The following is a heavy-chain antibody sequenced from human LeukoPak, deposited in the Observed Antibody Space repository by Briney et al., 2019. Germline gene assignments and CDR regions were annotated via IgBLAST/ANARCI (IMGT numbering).Heavy chain of an antibody. D-gene: IGHD7-27*01. Sequence: SETLSLTCAVYGGSFSGYYWSWIRRPPGKGLEWIGYIYYSGSTYYNPSLKSRVTISVDTSKNQFSLKLSSVTAADTAVYYCARDHPPSTGDRGYFDLWGRGTLVTVSS. J-gene: IGHJ2*01. CDR1: GGSFSGYY. V-gene: IGHV4-34*01. CDR2: IYYSGST. CDR3: ARDHPPSTGDRGYFDL.